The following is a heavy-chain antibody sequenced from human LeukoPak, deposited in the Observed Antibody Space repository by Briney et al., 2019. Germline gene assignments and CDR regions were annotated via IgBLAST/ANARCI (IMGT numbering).Heavy chain of an antibody. Sequence: QPGGSLRLSCAASGFTVSSNYMSWVRQAPGKGLEWVSVIYSGGSTYYADSVKGRFTISRDNSKNTLYLQMNSLRAEDTAVYYCARELYYDSSGYYYVREYYYYGMDVWGQGTTVTVSS. CDR2: IYSGGST. J-gene: IGHJ6*02. D-gene: IGHD3-22*01. CDR1: GFTVSSNY. V-gene: IGHV3-66*01. CDR3: ARELYYDSSGYYYVREYYYYGMDV.